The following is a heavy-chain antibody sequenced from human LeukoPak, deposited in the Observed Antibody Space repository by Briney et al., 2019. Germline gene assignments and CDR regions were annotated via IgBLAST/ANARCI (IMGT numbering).Heavy chain of an antibody. Sequence: GGSLRLSCAASGFTFSSYAMSWVRQAPGKGLEWVSAISGSGGSTYYADSVKGRFTISRGNSKNTLYLQMNSLRAEDTAVYYCAKDLGDLRYYFDYWGQGTLVTVSS. V-gene: IGHV3-23*01. J-gene: IGHJ4*02. CDR1: GFTFSSYA. CDR3: AKDLGDLRYYFDY. CDR2: ISGSGGST. D-gene: IGHD4-17*01.